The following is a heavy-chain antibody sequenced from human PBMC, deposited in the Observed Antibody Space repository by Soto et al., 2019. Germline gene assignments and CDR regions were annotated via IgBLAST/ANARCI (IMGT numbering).Heavy chain of an antibody. J-gene: IGHJ3*02. CDR3: ARQAYCGGDCYSGAFDI. Sequence: PGESLKISCKGFGYSFTSYWIGWVRQMPGKGLEWMGIIYPSDSDTRYSPSFQGQVTISADKSISTAYLQWSSLKASDTAMYYCARQAYCGGDCYSGAFDIWGQGTMVTVSS. CDR2: IYPSDSDT. D-gene: IGHD2-21*02. CDR1: GYSFTSYW. V-gene: IGHV5-51*01.